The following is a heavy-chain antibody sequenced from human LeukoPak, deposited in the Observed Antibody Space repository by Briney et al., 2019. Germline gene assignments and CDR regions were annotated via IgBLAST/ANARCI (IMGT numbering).Heavy chain of an antibody. Sequence: SETLSLTCSVSGGSISSYYWSWIRQPPGKGLEYIGYIYYSGSTNYNPSLKSRVTISVDTSKDQFSLNLTSVTAADTAVYYCARLKCISATCPSRYVMDVWGQGTTVTVSS. V-gene: IGHV4-59*01. J-gene: IGHJ6*02. CDR1: GGSISSYY. D-gene: IGHD3-3*02. CDR3: ARLKCISATCPSRYVMDV. CDR2: IYYSGST.